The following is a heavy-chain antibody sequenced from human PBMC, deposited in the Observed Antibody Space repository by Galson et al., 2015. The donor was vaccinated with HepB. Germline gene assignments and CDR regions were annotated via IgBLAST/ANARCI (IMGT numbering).Heavy chain of an antibody. CDR2: INHSGST. D-gene: IGHD6-19*01. CDR1: GGSFSGYY. Sequence: ETLSLTCAVYGGSFSGYYWSWIRQPPGKGLEWIGEINHSGSTNSNQSLKSRVTISVDTSKNQFSLKLSSVTAADTAVYYCARMTWEATMIGIAVAGRYYYYGMDVWGQGTTVTVSS. V-gene: IGHV4-34*01. CDR3: ARMTWEATMIGIAVAGRYYYYGMDV. J-gene: IGHJ6*02.